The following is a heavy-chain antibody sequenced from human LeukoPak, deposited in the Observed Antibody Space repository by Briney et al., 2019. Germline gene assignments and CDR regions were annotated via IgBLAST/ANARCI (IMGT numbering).Heavy chain of an antibody. Sequence: ASVKVSCKASGYTFTSYGISWVRQAPGQGLEWMGWISAYNGNTNYAQKLQGRVTMTTDTSTSTAYMELRSLRSDDTAVYYCARDRGFVFDVGAAYYYDSSGYPYFDYWGQGTLVTVSS. D-gene: IGHD3-22*01. CDR1: GYTFTSYG. CDR2: ISAYNGNT. CDR3: ARDRGFVFDVGAAYYYDSSGYPYFDY. V-gene: IGHV1-18*01. J-gene: IGHJ4*02.